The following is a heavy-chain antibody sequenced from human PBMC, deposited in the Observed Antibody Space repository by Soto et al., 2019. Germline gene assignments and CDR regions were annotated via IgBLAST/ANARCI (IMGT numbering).Heavy chain of an antibody. CDR2: IYPGDSET. CDR3: ARGYCTTTICDPWFDP. CDR1: GYSFTNYW. D-gene: IGHD2-2*01. V-gene: IGHV5-51*01. Sequence: GESLKISCTGVGYSFTNYWVGWVRQRPGKGLEWMGIIYPGDSETRYSPSLEGQVTISVDKSITTAHLQWSSLKASDTAMYYCARGYCTTTICDPWFDPWGQGTLVTVSS. J-gene: IGHJ5*02.